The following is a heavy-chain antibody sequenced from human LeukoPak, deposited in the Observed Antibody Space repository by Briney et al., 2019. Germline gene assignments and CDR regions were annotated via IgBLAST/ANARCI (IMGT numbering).Heavy chain of an antibody. Sequence: SETLSLTCAVHGGSFSGYHWNWIRQFPGKGLEWIGEINDRGHTNYNPSLESRVTISVDTSKKQFSLKLSSVAAADTAVYYCARDPTTVVTTPYYFDFWGQGTLVTVSS. CDR2: INDRGHT. J-gene: IGHJ4*02. V-gene: IGHV4-34*01. CDR1: GGSFSGYH. D-gene: IGHD4-23*01. CDR3: ARDPTTVVTTPYYFDF.